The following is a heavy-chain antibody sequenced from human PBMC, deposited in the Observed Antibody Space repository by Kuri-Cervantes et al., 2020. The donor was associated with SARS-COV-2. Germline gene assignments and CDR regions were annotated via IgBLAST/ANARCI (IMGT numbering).Heavy chain of an antibody. CDR3: ATSQEGYCSGGSCYYLRIRGVAFDI. CDR2: IYYSGST. V-gene: IGHV4-39*07. CDR1: GGSISSYY. Sequence: SETLSLTCTVSGGSISSYYWGWIRQPPGKGLEWIGSIYYSGSTYYNPSLKSRVTISVDTSKNQFSLKLSSVTAADTAVYYCATSQEGYCSGGSCYYLRIRGVAFDIWGQGTIVTVSS. D-gene: IGHD2-15*01. J-gene: IGHJ3*02.